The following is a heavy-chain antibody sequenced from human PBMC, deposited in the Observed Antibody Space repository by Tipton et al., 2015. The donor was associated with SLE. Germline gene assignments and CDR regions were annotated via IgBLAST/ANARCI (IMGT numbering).Heavy chain of an antibody. Sequence: TLSLTCTVSGASFSSYYWSWIRQPPGKGLEWIGYISYSGSTSYNPSLKSRVTISVDTSKNQFSLKMSSVTAADTAVYYCARVNSGWYNGYFDYWGQGTLVTVSS. CDR3: ARVNSGWYNGYFDY. J-gene: IGHJ4*02. D-gene: IGHD6-19*01. CDR2: ISYSGST. V-gene: IGHV4-59*01. CDR1: GASFSSYY.